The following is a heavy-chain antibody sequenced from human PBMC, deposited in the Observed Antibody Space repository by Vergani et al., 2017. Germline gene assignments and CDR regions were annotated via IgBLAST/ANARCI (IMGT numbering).Heavy chain of an antibody. V-gene: IGHV4-59*01. CDR2: IYYSGST. J-gene: IGHJ3*02. D-gene: IGHD4-11*01. CDR1: GGSISSYY. CDR3: ARDTGHDYSIFAFDI. Sequence: QVQLQESGPGLVKPSETLSLTCTVSGGSISSYYWSWIRQPPGKGLEWIGYIYYSGSTNYNPSLKSRVTISVETSKNQFSLKLSAVTAADTAVYYCARDTGHDYSIFAFDIWGQGTMVTVSS.